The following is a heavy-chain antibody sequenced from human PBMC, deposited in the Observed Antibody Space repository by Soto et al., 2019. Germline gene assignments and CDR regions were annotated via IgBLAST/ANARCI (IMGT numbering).Heavy chain of an antibody. CDR1: GGSVSSTSYY. J-gene: IGHJ6*02. D-gene: IGHD6-19*01. CDR2: IYNSGST. Sequence: PSETPSLTCTVSGGSVSSTSYYWSWIRQPPGKGLEWIGYIYNSGSTNYKPSLKSRVTISVDTSKNQFSLNLTSVTAADTAVYFCARGVRGWNRGSYYYGMDVWGQGTTVTVS. CDR3: ARGVRGWNRGSYYYGMDV. V-gene: IGHV4-61*01.